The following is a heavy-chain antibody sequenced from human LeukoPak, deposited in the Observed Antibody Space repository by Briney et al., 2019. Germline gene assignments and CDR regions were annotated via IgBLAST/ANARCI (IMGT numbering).Heavy chain of an antibody. J-gene: IGHJ6*02. CDR1: GFTFSSYS. CDR2: ISSSSSYI. D-gene: IGHD2-2*02. CDR3: ARDRVVVPAAIGVMTPYYYYYYGMDV. V-gene: IGHV3-21*01. Sequence: GGSLRLSCAASGFTFSSYSMNWVRQAPGKGLEWVSSISSSSSYIYYADSVKGRFTISRDNAKNSLYLQMNSLRAEDTAVYYCARDRVVVPAAIGVMTPYYYYYYGMDVWGQGTTVTVSS.